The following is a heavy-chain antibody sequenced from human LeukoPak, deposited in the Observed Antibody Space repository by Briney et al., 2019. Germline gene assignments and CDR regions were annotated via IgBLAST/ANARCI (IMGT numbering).Heavy chain of an antibody. CDR2: ISAYNGNT. CDR1: GYTFTSYG. CDR3: ARGRIRYCSSTSCPVVDY. Sequence: ASVKVSCKASGYTFTSYGISWVRQAPGQGLEWMGWISAYNGNTNYAQKLQGRVTMTTDTSTSTAYMELRSLRSDDTAVYYCARGRIRYCSSTSCPVVDYWGQGTLVTVSS. V-gene: IGHV1-18*01. J-gene: IGHJ4*02. D-gene: IGHD2-2*01.